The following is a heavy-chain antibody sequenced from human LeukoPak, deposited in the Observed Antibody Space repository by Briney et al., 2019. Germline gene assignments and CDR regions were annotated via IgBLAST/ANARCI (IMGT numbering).Heavy chain of an antibody. CDR2: IYNSGGT. CDR1: GGSISGYY. V-gene: IGHV4-4*07. CDR3: AREHRDYEGSGYYVDY. Sequence: PSETLSLTCTVSGGSISGYYWNWIRQPAGKGLEWIGRIYNSGGTDYNSSLRSRLTMSVDTSKSQFSLKLTSVTAADTAVYYCAREHRDYEGSGYYVDYWGQGTLVTVSS. D-gene: IGHD3-22*01. J-gene: IGHJ4*02.